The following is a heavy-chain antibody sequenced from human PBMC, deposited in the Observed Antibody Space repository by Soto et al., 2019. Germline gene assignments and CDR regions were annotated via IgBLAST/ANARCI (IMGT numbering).Heavy chain of an antibody. V-gene: IGHV3-30-3*01. CDR3: ARDRGTMPNTEIDY. CDR2: MSYDGGNK. Sequence: GGSLRLSCAASGFTFSSYAMHWVRQAPGKGLEWVAVMSYDGGNKYYADSVKGRFTISRDNSKNTLYLQMNSLRAEDTAVYYCARDRGTMPNTEIDYGGQGTLVTGSA. J-gene: IGHJ4*02. CDR1: GFTFSSYA. D-gene: IGHD2-2*01.